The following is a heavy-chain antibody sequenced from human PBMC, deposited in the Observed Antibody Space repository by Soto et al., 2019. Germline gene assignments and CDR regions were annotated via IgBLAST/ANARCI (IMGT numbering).Heavy chain of an antibody. CDR2: IIPIFGTA. CDR1: GGTFSSYA. J-gene: IGHJ4*02. V-gene: IGHV1-69*13. Sequence: ASVKVSCKASGGTFSSYAISWVRQAPGQGCEWMGGIIPIFGTANYAQKFQGRVTITADESTSTAYMELSSLRSEDTAVYYCAREVGPAYCGGDCYIFDYWGQGTLGTVSS. D-gene: IGHD2-21*02. CDR3: AREVGPAYCGGDCYIFDY.